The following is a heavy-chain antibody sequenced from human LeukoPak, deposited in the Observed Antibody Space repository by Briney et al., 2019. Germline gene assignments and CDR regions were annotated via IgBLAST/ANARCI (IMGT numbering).Heavy chain of an antibody. J-gene: IGHJ4*02. CDR3: ARRSGSYAFDY. V-gene: IGHV3-74*01. CDR1: GFTFSSYW. D-gene: IGHD1-26*01. CDR2: LNSDGSTT. Sequence: GGSLRLSCAASGFTFSSYWMHWVRQAPGKGLVWVSRLNSDGSTTSYADSVKGRFTISRDNAKNTLYLQMNSLRAEDTAVCYCARRSGSYAFDYWGQGTLVTVSS.